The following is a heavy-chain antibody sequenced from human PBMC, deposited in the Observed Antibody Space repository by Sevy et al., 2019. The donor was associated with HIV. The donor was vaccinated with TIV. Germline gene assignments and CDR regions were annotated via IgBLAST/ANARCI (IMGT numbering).Heavy chain of an antibody. J-gene: IGHJ4*02. Sequence: GGSLRLSCAASGFTFSSYAMSWVRQAPGKGLEWVSTISGNGGSTYYADSVKGRFTISRDNSKNTLYRQMNSLRAEDTAVYYCAKVQYSDFWSGSLSFDYWGQGTLVTVSS. D-gene: IGHD3-3*01. CDR2: ISGNGGST. CDR3: AKVQYSDFWSGSLSFDY. CDR1: GFTFSSYA. V-gene: IGHV3-23*01.